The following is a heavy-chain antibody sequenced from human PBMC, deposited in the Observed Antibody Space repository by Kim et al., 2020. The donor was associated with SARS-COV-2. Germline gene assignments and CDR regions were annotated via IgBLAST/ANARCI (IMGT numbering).Heavy chain of an antibody. D-gene: IGHD3-22*01. CDR3: ARQALGSGYYY. Sequence: SETLSLTCTVSGRSINSDSSYWCWVHQPPGKGLEWIGNIYFSGSTYYSPSLKSRVTISLDTSKNQFSLKLTSVTAADTAVYYCARQALGSGYYYWGQGTLVTVSS. J-gene: IGHJ4*02. V-gene: IGHV4-39*01. CDR1: GRSINSDSSY. CDR2: IYFSGST.